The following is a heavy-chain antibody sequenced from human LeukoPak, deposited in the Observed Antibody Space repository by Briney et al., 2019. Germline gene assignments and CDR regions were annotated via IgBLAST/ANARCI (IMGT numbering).Heavy chain of an antibody. CDR2: ISWNSGGI. CDR3: AELGTTMIGGV. V-gene: IGHV3-9*01. D-gene: IGHD3-10*02. Sequence: QPGGSLRLSCAASGFTFDDFAMHWVRHAPGKGLEWVSGISWNSGGIVYADSVKGRFTISRDNAKNSLYLQMNSLRAEDTAVYYCAELGTTMIGGVWGKGTTVTISS. CDR1: GFTFDDFA. J-gene: IGHJ6*04.